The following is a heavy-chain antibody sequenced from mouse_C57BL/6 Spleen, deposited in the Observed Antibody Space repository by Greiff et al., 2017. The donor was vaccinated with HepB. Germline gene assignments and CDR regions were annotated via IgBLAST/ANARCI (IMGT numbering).Heavy chain of an antibody. CDR2: IHPNSGST. CDR1: GYTFTSYW. V-gene: IGHV1-64*01. J-gene: IGHJ2*01. D-gene: IGHD1-1*01. Sequence: VQLQQPGAELVKPGASVKLSCKASGYTFTSYWMHWVKQRPGQGLEWIGIIHPNSGSTNYNEKFKSKATLTVDKSSSTAYMQLSSLTSEDSAVYYCARSSTTVVGLPYYFDYWGQGTTLTVSS. CDR3: ARSSTTVVGLPYYFDY.